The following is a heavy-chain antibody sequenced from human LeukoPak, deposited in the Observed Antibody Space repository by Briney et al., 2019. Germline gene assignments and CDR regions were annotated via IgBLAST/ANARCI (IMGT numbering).Heavy chain of an antibody. Sequence: GESLKISCKGSGYSFTSYWIGWVRQMPGKGLEWMGIIYPGDSDTRYSPSFQGQVTISADKSISTAYLQWSSLKASDTAMYYCARLPIYSSGWWSFDYWGQGTLVTVSS. D-gene: IGHD6-19*01. J-gene: IGHJ4*02. V-gene: IGHV5-51*01. CDR1: GYSFTSYW. CDR2: IYPGDSDT. CDR3: ARLPIYSSGWWSFDY.